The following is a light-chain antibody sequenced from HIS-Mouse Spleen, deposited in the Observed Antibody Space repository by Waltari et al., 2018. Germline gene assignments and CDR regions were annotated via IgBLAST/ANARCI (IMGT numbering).Light chain of an antibody. V-gene: IGLV3-21*02. J-gene: IGLJ3*02. CDR2: DDS. CDR1: NIGSQT. Sequence: SYVLTQPPSVSVAPGQTPRITCGGNNIGSQTVHWSQQKPGQAPVLVVYDDSDRPSGIPERFSGSNSGNTATLTISRVEAGDEADYYCQVWDRSSDHPWVFGGGTKLTVL. CDR3: QVWDRSSDHPWV.